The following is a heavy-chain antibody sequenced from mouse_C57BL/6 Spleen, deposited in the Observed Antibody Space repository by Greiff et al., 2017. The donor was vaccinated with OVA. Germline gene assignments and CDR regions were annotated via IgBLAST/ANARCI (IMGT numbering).Heavy chain of an antibody. D-gene: IGHD1-1*01. CDR3: ARDYYYGSSQSNWYFDV. Sequence: EVKVEESGPGLVKPSQSLSLTCSVTGYSITSGYYWNWIRQFPGNKLEWMGYISYDGSNNYNPSLKNRISITRDTSKNQFFLKLNSVTTEDTATYYCARDYYYGSSQSNWYFDVWGTGTTVTVSS. CDR1: GYSITSGYY. J-gene: IGHJ1*03. V-gene: IGHV3-6*01. CDR2: ISYDGSN.